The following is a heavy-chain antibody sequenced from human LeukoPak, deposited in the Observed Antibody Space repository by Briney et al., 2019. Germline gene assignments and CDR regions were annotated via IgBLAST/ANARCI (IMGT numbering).Heavy chain of an antibody. D-gene: IGHD6-19*01. J-gene: IGHJ4*02. V-gene: IGHV3-15*07. CDR1: GFTFSSAW. Sequence: GGSLRLSCAASGFTFSSAWMNWVRQAPGKGLEWVGRIKGKTDGGTTDYAAPVKGRFTISRDDSKNTLYLQMNSLRTEDTAMYYCTRVAVTGGWGQGTLVTVSS. CDR2: IKGKTDGGTT. CDR3: TRVAVTGG.